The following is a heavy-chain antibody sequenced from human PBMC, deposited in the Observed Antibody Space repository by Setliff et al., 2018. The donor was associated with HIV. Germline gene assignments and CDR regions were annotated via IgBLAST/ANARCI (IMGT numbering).Heavy chain of an antibody. CDR2: ITNDGRNT. CDR1: GFTFSSYA. CDR3: ASDGDGHFDN. V-gene: IGHV3-23*01. J-gene: IGHJ4*02. Sequence: GGSLRLSCAASGFTFSSYAMNWVRQAPGKRLEWVSSITNDGRNTYYADSVKGRFTISRDNSKNTLYLQMNSLRAEDTAVYYCASDGDGHFDNWGQGTLVTVSS.